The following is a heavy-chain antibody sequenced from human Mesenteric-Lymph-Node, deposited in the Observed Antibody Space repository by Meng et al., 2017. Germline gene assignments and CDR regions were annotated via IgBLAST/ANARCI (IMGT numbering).Heavy chain of an antibody. V-gene: IGHV1-69*16. J-gene: IGHJ6*02. CDR3: AREEIPNYYGSGSHYYYYGMDV. Sequence: SVKVSCKASGGTFSSYTISWVRQAPGQGLEWMGRIIPILGIANYAQKFQGRVTITTDESTSTAYMELSSLRSEDTAVYYCAREEIPNYYGSGSHYYYYGMDVWGQGTTVTVSS. CDR1: GGTFSSYT. CDR2: IIPILGIA. D-gene: IGHD3-10*01.